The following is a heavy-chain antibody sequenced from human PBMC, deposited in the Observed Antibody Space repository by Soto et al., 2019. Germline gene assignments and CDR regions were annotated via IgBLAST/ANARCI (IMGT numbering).Heavy chain of an antibody. V-gene: IGHV4-39*01. CDR3: GRLEGLATISYYFDY. D-gene: IGHD3-9*01. Sequence: LETHSLTCPVSGGSVSSSSYYWCWVRKPPGKGLEWIGSVYYSGSTYYNPSLESRVTISVDKSKNQFSLKLMSLSAADTAVYYCGRLEGLATISYYFDYWGQGALVTVSS. J-gene: IGHJ4*02. CDR2: VYYSGST. CDR1: GGSVSSSSYY.